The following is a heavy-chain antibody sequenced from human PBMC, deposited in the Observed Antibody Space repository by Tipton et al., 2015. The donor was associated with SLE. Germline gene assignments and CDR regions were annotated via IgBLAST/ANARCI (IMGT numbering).Heavy chain of an antibody. CDR2: INHSGST. V-gene: IGHV4-38-2*01. Sequence: TLSLTCAVSGYSISSGYYWGWIRQPPGKGLEWIGEINHSGSTNYNPSLKSRVTISVDTSKNQFSLKLSSVTAADTAVYYCASRGTKGYNWFDPWGQGTLVTVSS. CDR3: ASRGTKGYNWFDP. J-gene: IGHJ5*02. D-gene: IGHD1-26*01. CDR1: GYSISSGYY.